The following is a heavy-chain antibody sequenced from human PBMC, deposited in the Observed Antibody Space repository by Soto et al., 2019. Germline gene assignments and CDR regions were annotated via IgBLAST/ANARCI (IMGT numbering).Heavy chain of an antibody. V-gene: IGHV1-3*01. D-gene: IGHD2-2*01. Sequence: QVQLVQSGAEVKKPGASVKVSCKASGYTFTDYTMHWVRQAPGQRLEWMGWINAGNGNTKYSQKFQGRVTITRDTSASTAYMELSSLRSEDTAVYYCARDLGYCSSTSCYDYYYYYMDVWGKGTTVTVSS. CDR2: INAGNGNT. J-gene: IGHJ6*03. CDR1: GYTFTDYT. CDR3: ARDLGYCSSTSCYDYYYYYMDV.